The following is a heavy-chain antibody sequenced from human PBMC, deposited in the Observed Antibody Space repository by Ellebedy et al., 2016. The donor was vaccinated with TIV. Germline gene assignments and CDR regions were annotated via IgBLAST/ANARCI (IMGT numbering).Heavy chain of an antibody. D-gene: IGHD2-15*01. Sequence: GGSLRLSXAGSGFSFSNYWMSWVRQAPGKGLEWVANLKGDESEKWLGDSVKGRFTISRDNAKKSLYLQLNSLRADDTAVYYCARGGVQYCSSGSCYSFDYWGQGTLVTVSS. CDR1: GFSFSNYW. CDR3: ARGGVQYCSSGSCYSFDY. J-gene: IGHJ4*02. CDR2: LKGDESEK. V-gene: IGHV3-7*01.